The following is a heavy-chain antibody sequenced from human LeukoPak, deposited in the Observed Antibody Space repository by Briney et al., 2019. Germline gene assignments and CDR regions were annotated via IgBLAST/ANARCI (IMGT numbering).Heavy chain of an antibody. Sequence: PSETLSLSCAIYGGSYSGYYWSWIRQPPGKGLEWIAEINHRGSTNYNPSLKSRVTISVDTSMNSLSLELSSVTAAETAVYYCARVGYCGDACYPFDYWGQGTLTTISS. CDR2: INHRGST. CDR3: ARVGYCGDACYPFDY. CDR1: GGSYSGYY. D-gene: IGHD2-21*02. J-gene: IGHJ4*02. V-gene: IGHV4-34*01.